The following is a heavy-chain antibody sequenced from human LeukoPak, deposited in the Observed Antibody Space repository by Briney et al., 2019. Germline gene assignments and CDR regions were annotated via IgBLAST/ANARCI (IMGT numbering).Heavy chain of an antibody. Sequence: SETLSLTCTVSGGSISSSSYYWGWIRQPPGKGLEWIGRIYTSGSTNYNPSLKSRVTISVDTSKNQFSLKLSSVTAADTAVYYCARGGGFWSGYYDYWGQGTLVTVSS. V-gene: IGHV4-39*07. CDR1: GGSISSSSYY. J-gene: IGHJ4*02. CDR3: ARGGGFWSGYYDY. D-gene: IGHD3-3*01. CDR2: IYTSGST.